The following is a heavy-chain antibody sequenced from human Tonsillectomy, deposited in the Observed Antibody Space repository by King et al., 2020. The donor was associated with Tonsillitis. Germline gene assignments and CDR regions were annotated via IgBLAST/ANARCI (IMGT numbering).Heavy chain of an antibody. V-gene: IGHV1-8*01. CDR3: TRGSYSGSYLFDP. Sequence: VQLVESGAAVKKPGASVKVSCKASGYTFTSYDINWVRQATGQALEWMGWMNPNSGNTGYAQRFQGRVTMTTNTSISTAYMELNSLRSEDTAVYYCTRGSYSGSYLFDPWGQGTLVTVSS. J-gene: IGHJ5*02. D-gene: IGHD1-26*01. CDR2: MNPNSGNT. CDR1: GYTFTSYD.